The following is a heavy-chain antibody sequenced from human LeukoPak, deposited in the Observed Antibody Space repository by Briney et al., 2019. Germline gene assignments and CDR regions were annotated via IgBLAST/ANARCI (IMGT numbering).Heavy chain of an antibody. CDR1: GFTFDDYA. CDR3: AKVIYCGGDCSEYFQH. D-gene: IGHD2-21*02. CDR2: ISGDGGST. Sequence: GGSLRLSCAASGFTFDDYAMHWVRQVPGKGLEWVSLISGDGGSTYYADSVKGRFTISRDNSKNSPYLQMNSLRTEDTALYYCAKVIYCGGDCSEYFQHWGQGTLVTVSS. V-gene: IGHV3-43*02. J-gene: IGHJ1*01.